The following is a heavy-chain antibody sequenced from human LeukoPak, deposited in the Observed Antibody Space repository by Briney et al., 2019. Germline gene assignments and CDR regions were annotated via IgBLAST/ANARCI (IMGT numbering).Heavy chain of an antibody. D-gene: IGHD3-3*01. Sequence: PGGSLRLSCAASGFTVSSYSMNWVRQAPGKGLEWVSSISSSSSYIYYADSVKGRFTISRDNAKNSLYLQMNSLRAEDTAVYYCARAGYDFWSGYYWGQGTLVTVSS. CDR1: GFTVSSYS. V-gene: IGHV3-21*01. CDR3: ARAGYDFWSGYY. CDR2: ISSSSSYI. J-gene: IGHJ4*02.